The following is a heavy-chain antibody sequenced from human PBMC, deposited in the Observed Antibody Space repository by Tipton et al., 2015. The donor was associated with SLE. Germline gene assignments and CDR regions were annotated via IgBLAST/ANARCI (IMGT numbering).Heavy chain of an antibody. J-gene: IGHJ4*02. CDR1: GGSISGYY. CDR2: IYATGNT. D-gene: IGHD3-22*01. V-gene: IGHV4-59*08. CDR3: ARLSDYDSGGYCPWYFDY. Sequence: LRLSCTVSGGSISGYYWSWIRQPPGKGLEWIGYIYATGNTDYNPSLKSRVTISVDTSKNQFSLKLSCVTAADTAVYYCARLSDYDSGGYCPWYFDYWGQGTLVTVSS.